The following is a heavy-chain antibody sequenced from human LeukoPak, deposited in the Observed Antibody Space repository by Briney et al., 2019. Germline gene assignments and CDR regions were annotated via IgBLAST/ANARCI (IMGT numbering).Heavy chain of an antibody. V-gene: IGHV1-69*13. J-gene: IGHJ6*02. CDR1: GGTFSSYA. D-gene: IGHD3-3*01. CDR2: IIPIFGTA. CDR3: ARDLDYDFWSGYYTLYYYYGMDV. Sequence: GASVKVSCKDSGGTFSSYAISWVRQAPGQGLEWMGGIIPIFGTANYAQKFQGRVTITADESTSTAYMELSSLRSEDTAVYYCARDLDYDFWSGYYTLYYYYGMDVWGQGTTVTVSS.